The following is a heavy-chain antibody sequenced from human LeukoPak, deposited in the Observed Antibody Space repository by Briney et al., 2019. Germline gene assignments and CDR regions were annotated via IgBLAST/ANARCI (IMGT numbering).Heavy chain of an antibody. CDR3: ARDGFRSGSYGGFQY. V-gene: IGHV4-61*02. J-gene: IGHJ1*01. CDR1: GGSISSGSYY. Sequence: SETLSLTCTVSGGSISSGSYYWSWIRQPAGEGLEWIGRIYTSGSTNYNPSLKSRVTISIDTSKNQLSLKLSSVTAAGTAVYYCARDGFRSGSYGGFQYWGQGTLVTVSS. D-gene: IGHD1-26*01. CDR2: IYTSGST.